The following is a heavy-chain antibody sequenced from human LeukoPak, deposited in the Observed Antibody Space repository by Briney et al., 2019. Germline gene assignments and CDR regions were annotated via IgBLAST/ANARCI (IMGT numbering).Heavy chain of an antibody. J-gene: IGHJ4*02. CDR3: ARGPSAVAGLSR. Sequence: SETLSLTCAVYGGSFSGYYWSWIRQPPGKGLEWIGEINHSGSTNYNLSLKSRVTISVDTSKNQFSLKLSSVTAADTAVYYCARGPSAVAGLSRWGQGTLVTVSS. CDR1: GGSFSGYY. CDR2: INHSGST. D-gene: IGHD6-19*01. V-gene: IGHV4-34*01.